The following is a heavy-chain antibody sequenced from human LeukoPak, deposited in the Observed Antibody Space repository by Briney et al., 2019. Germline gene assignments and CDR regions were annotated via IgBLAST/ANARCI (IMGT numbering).Heavy chain of an antibody. J-gene: IGHJ6*02. V-gene: IGHV3-13*04. CDR2: IATAGDT. D-gene: IGHD1-14*01. Sequence: GGSLRLSCAASAFTFSSYDMHWVRHAAGKGLEWVAAIATAGDTYYSGSVKGRFTISRENAKNSLYLQMNSLRAGDTAVYYCARDHGNYYSGMDVWGQGTTVTVSS. CDR1: AFTFSSYD. CDR3: ARDHGNYYSGMDV.